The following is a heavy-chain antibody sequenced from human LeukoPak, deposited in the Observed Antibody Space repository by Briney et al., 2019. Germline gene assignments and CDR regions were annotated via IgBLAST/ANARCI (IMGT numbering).Heavy chain of an antibody. J-gene: IGHJ4*02. CDR1: GGSFSGYY. Sequence: SETLSLTCAVYGGSFSGYYWSWIRQPPGKRLKWIGEINHSGSTNYNPSLKSRVTISVDTSKNQFSLKLSSVTAADTAVYYCARGHRSSSWYGGDLDYWGQGTLVTVSS. D-gene: IGHD6-13*01. V-gene: IGHV4-34*01. CDR2: INHSGST. CDR3: ARGHRSSSWYGGDLDY.